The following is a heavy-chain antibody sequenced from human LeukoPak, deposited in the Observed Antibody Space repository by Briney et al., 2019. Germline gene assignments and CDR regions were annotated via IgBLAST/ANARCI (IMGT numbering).Heavy chain of an antibody. D-gene: IGHD4-17*01. J-gene: IGHJ3*02. Sequence: GGSLRLSCAASGFTFNNYWMSWLRQAPGRGLEWVANIDEHGSGKWFVDSVKGRFTISRDNAKNSLYLQMNSLRDEDTAVYYCARDTLVYADSPDAFDIWGQGTMVTVSS. CDR1: GFTFNNYW. CDR2: IDEHGSGK. CDR3: ARDTLVYADSPDAFDI. V-gene: IGHV3-7*01.